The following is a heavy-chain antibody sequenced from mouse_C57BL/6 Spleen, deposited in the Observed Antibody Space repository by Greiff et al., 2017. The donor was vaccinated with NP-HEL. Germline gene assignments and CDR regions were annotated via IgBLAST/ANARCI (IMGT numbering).Heavy chain of an antibody. J-gene: IGHJ3*01. D-gene: IGHD1-1*01. V-gene: IGHV14-3*01. CDR1: GFTIKNTY. CDR3: ARKYGSSHGAY. CDR2: IDPANGNT. Sequence: EVQLQQSVAELVRPGASVKLSCTASGFTIKNTYMHWVKQRPEQGLEWIGRIDPANGNTKYDPKFQGKATITADTSSNTAYLQLTSLTSEEAAIYDCARKYGSSHGAYWGQGTLVTVSA.